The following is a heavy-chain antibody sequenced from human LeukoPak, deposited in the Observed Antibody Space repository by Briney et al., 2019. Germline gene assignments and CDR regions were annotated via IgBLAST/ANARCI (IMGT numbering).Heavy chain of an antibody. V-gene: IGHV4-34*01. D-gene: IGHD3-3*01. Sequence: SETLSLTCAVYGGSFSGYYWSWIRQPPGKGLEWIGEINHSGSTNYNPSLKSRVTISVDTSKNQFSLKLSSVTAADTAVYYCARGERFMIFGVDWGQGTLVTVSS. CDR3: ARGERFMIFGVD. J-gene: IGHJ4*02. CDR1: GGSFSGYY. CDR2: INHSGST.